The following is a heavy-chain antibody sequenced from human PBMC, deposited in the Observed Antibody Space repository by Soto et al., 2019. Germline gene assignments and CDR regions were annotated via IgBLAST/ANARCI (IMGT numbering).Heavy chain of an antibody. J-gene: IGHJ4*02. CDR3: ARRTMVRGVFDY. V-gene: IGHV4-34*01. Sequence: SETQSLTCAVYGGSFSGYYWSWIRQPPGKGLEWIGEINHSGSTNYNPSLKSRVTISVDTSKNQFSLKLSSVTAADTAVYYCARRTMVRGVFDYWGQGTLVTGSS. D-gene: IGHD3-10*01. CDR1: GGSFSGYY. CDR2: INHSGST.